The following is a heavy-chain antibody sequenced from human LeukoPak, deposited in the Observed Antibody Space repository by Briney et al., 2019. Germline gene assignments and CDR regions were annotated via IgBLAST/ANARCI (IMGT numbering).Heavy chain of an antibody. CDR1: GFTFSRYA. V-gene: IGHV3-23*01. CDR2: LSASGGST. CDR3: AKDAVRVGSCSSTSCYSDPVDY. D-gene: IGHD2-2*01. Sequence: GGSLRPSCAASGFTFSRYAMSWVRQAPGKGLEWVSALSASGGSTYYADSVKGRFTISRDNSRNTLFLQMNSLRAEDTAVYYCAKDAVRVGSCSSTSCYSDPVDYWGQGTLVTVSS. J-gene: IGHJ4*02.